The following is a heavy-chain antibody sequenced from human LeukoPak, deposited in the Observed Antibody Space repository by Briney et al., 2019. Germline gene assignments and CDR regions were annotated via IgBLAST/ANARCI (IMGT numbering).Heavy chain of an antibody. V-gene: IGHV4-34*01. Sequence: SETLSLTCAVYGGSFSGYYWSWIRQPPGKGLEWIGEINHSGSTNYNPSLKSRVTISVDTSKNQFSPKLSSVTAADTAVYYCARGLRGSCFDYWGQGTLVTVSS. CDR2: INHSGST. CDR3: ARGLRGSCFDY. CDR1: GGSFSGYY. D-gene: IGHD2-15*01. J-gene: IGHJ4*02.